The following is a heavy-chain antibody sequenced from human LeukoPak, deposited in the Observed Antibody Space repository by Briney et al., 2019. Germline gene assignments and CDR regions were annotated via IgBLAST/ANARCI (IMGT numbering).Heavy chain of an antibody. J-gene: IGHJ6*03. CDR2: IYYSGST. CDR1: GGSISSSSYY. V-gene: IGHV4-39*07. CDR3: ARFDQQLVEGAIAYYDYYYMDV. D-gene: IGHD6-13*01. Sequence: SETLSLTCTVSGGSISSSSYYWGWIRQPPGKGLEWIGSIYYSGSTYYNPSLKSRVTISVDTSKNQFSLKLNSVTAADTAVYYCARFDQQLVEGAIAYYDYYYMDVWGKGTTVTVSS.